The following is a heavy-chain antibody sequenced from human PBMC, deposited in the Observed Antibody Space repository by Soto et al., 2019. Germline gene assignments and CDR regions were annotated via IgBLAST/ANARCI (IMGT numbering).Heavy chain of an antibody. J-gene: IGHJ6*02. D-gene: IGHD3-9*01. CDR2: INAGNGNT. CDR3: AREQLDYDILTGYYISYYYYGMDV. CDR1: GYTFTSYA. Sequence: ASVKVSCKASGYTFTSYAMHWVRQAPGQRLEWMGWINAGNGNTKYSQKFQGRVTITRDTSASTAYMELSSLRSEDTAVYYCAREQLDYDILTGYYISYYYYGMDVWGQGTTVTVSS. V-gene: IGHV1-3*01.